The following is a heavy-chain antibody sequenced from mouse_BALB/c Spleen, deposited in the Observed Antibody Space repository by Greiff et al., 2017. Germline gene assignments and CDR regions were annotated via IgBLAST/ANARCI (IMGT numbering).Heavy chain of an antibody. J-gene: IGHJ4*01. CDR3: ARDLYRYDRVDAMDD. Sequence: EVMLVESGGGLVQPGGSLKLSCAASGFTFSSYGMSWVRQTPDKRLELVATINSNGGSTYYPDSVKGRFTISRDNAKNTLYLQMSSLKSEDTAMYYCARDLYRYDRVDAMDDWGQGTSVTVSS. V-gene: IGHV5-6-3*01. D-gene: IGHD2-14*01. CDR1: GFTFSSYG. CDR2: INSNGGST.